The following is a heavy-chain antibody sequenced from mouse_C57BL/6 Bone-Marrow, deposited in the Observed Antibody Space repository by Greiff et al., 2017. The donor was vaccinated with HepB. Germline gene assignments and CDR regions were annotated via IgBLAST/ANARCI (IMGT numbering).Heavy chain of an antibody. J-gene: IGHJ3*01. V-gene: IGHV1-85*01. D-gene: IGHD1-1*01. CDR1: GYTFTSYD. CDR2: IYPRDGST. Sequence: VQLQQSGPELVKPGASVKLSCKASGYTFTSYDINWVKQRPGQGLEWIGWIYPRDGSTKYNEKFKGKATLTVDTSSSTAYMELHSLTSEDSAVYFCARKSRDYGSSSAWFAYGGQGTLVTVSA. CDR3: ARKSRDYGSSSAWFAY.